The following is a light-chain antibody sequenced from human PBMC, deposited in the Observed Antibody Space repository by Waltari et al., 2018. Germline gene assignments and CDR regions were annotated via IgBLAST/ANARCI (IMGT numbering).Light chain of an antibody. CDR3: AAWDDSLNGPRGNV. V-gene: IGLV1-44*01. CDR2: SNN. CDR1: SSNIGSNT. J-gene: IGLJ6*01. Sequence: QSVLTQPPSASGTPGQRVTISCSGSSSNIGSNTVNWYQQLPGTAPKLLIYSNNQRPSGVPDRFSGSKSGTSASLAISGLQSEDEADYYCAAWDDSLNGPRGNVFGSGTKVTVL.